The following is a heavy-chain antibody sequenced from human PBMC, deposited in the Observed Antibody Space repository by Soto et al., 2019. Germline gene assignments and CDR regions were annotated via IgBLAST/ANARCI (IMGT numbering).Heavy chain of an antibody. CDR1: GGSVSNKTYY. V-gene: IGHV4-61*01. CDR2: VYYSGTT. J-gene: IGHJ4*02. CDR3: ARTTAVPNTLRSRYFFDY. D-gene: IGHD4-17*01. Sequence: LSLTCSVSGGSVSNKTYYWSWIRQPPGKRLEWIGYVYYSGTTNYNPSLKSRVTISVDLSKNQFSLRLSSVTTADTALYYCARTTAVPNTLRSRYFFDYWGQGTLVTVSS.